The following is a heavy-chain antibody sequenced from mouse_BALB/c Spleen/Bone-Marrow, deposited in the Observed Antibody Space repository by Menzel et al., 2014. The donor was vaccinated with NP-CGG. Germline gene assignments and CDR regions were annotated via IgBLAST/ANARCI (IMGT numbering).Heavy chain of an antibody. D-gene: IGHD1-2*01. J-gene: IGHJ2*01. V-gene: IGHV1-80*01. CDR3: TRSTATFDY. CDR2: IYPGDGDT. Sequence: QVQLQQSGAELVRPGSSVKISCKASGYAFSAYWMNWVKQRPGQGLEWIGQIYPGDGDTNYNGKFKGKATLTADRSSSTAYMQLSSLTSEDSAVYFCTRSTATFDYWGQGTTLTVSS. CDR1: GYAFSAYW.